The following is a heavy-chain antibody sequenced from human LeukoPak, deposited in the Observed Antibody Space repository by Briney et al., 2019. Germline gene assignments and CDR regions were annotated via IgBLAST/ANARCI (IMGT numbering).Heavy chain of an antibody. J-gene: IGHJ4*02. CDR1: GFTFSSYE. Sequence: PGGSLRLSCAASGFTFSSYEMNWVRQAPGKGLEWVSYISSSGSTIYYADSVKGRLTISRDNAKNSLYLQMNSLRAEDTAVYYCARDRYGDYADYWGQGTLVTVSS. CDR2: ISSSGSTI. V-gene: IGHV3-48*03. D-gene: IGHD4-17*01. CDR3: ARDRYGDYADY.